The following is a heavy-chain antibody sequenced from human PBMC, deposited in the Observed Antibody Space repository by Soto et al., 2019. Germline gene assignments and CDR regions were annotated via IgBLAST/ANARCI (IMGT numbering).Heavy chain of an antibody. D-gene: IGHD4-17*01. CDR2: INPFDGSR. Sequence: GASVKVSCKASGYIFTGYYIHWVRQAPGQGLEWMGWINPFDGSRMFAQSFQGRVTMTRNTSISTAYMELSSLRSEDTAVYYCARTLYGDNVDYWGQGTLVTVSS. CDR1: GYIFTGYY. CDR3: ARTLYGDNVDY. V-gene: IGHV1-46*01. J-gene: IGHJ4*02.